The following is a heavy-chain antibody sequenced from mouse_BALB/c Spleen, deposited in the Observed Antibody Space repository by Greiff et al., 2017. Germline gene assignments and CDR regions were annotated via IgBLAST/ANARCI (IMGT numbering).Heavy chain of an antibody. J-gene: IGHJ3*01. CDR2: ISYDGSN. D-gene: IGHD2-4*01. CDR3: AREDYDYASWFAY. V-gene: IGHV3-6*02. CDR1: GYSITSGYY. Sequence: DVKLLESGPGLVKPSQSLSLTCSVTGYSITSGYYWNWIRQFPGNKLEWMGYISYDGSNNYNPSLKNRISITRDTSKNQFFLKLNSVTTEDTATYYCAREDYDYASWFAYWGQGTLVTVSA.